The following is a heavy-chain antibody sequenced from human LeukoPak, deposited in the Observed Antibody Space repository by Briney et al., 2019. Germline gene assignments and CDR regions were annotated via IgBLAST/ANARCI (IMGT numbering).Heavy chain of an antibody. V-gene: IGHV3-21*01. CDR1: GFTFSSYS. Sequence: GGSLRLSRAASGFTFSSYSMNWVRQAPGKGLEWVSSISSSSSYIYYADSVKGRFTISRDNAKNSLYLQMNSLRAEDTAVYYCATAGIAYAHAFDIWGQGTMVTVSS. D-gene: IGHD2-2*01. J-gene: IGHJ3*02. CDR2: ISSSSSYI. CDR3: ATAGIAYAHAFDI.